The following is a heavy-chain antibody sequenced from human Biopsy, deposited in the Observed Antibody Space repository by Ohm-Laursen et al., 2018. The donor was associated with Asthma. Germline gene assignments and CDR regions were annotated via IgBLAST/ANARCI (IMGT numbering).Heavy chain of an antibody. Sequence: SLRLSCAAPGFTFGNFWMSWVRQVPGRGLEWVANIKHDGSENNHVDSLKGRFTISRDNAKNSLYLQMNSLRAEDTAVYYCAKDVGWELPQYYFDYWGQGTLVTVSS. D-gene: IGHD1-26*01. J-gene: IGHJ4*02. CDR2: IKHDGSEN. V-gene: IGHV3-7*01. CDR1: GFTFGNFW. CDR3: AKDVGWELPQYYFDY.